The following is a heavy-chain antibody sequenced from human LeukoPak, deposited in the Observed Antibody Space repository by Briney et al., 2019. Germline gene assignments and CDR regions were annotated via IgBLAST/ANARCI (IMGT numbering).Heavy chain of an antibody. V-gene: IGHV4-39*07. D-gene: IGHD3-3*01. CDR3: ARDLSIFAPGY. CDR2: IYHSGNT. Sequence: SETLSLTCTVSGGSISSSSYYWGWIRQPPGKGLEWIGTIYHSGNTHYNPSLKSRVTISVDTSKNQFSLKLSSVTAADTAVYYCARDLSIFAPGYWGQGTLVTVSS. J-gene: IGHJ4*02. CDR1: GGSISSSSYY.